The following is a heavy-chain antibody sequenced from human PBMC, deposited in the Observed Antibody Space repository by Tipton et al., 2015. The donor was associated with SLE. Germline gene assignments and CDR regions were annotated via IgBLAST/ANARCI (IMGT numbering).Heavy chain of an antibody. J-gene: IGHJ4*02. CDR3: ASIYGGYVDYFDY. Sequence: SLRLSCAASGFTFSSYWMHWVRQAPGKGLVWVSRINSDGSSTSYADSVKGRFTISRDNAKNTLYLQMNSLRAEDTAVYYCASIYGGYVDYFDYWGQGTLVTVSS. CDR1: GFTFSSYW. D-gene: IGHD5-12*01. V-gene: IGHV3-74*01. CDR2: INSDGSST.